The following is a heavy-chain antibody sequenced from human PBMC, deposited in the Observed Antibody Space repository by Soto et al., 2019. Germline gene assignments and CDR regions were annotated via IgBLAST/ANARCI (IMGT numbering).Heavy chain of an antibody. J-gene: IGHJ4*02. CDR3: ARDRGDVYNVGRLDY. D-gene: IGHD3-10*01. V-gene: IGHV1-69*08. Sequence: QVQLVQSGAEVKKPGSSVKVSCKASGGTFSSYTISWVRQAPGQGLEWMGRIIPILGIANYAQKFQGRVTISADKSTSTAYMELSSLRSEDTAVYYCARDRGDVYNVGRLDYWGQGTLVTVSS. CDR1: GGTFSSYT. CDR2: IIPILGIA.